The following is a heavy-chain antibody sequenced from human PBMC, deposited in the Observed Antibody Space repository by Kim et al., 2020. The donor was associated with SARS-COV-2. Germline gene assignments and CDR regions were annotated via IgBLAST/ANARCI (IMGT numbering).Heavy chain of an antibody. D-gene: IGHD3-22*01. CDR3: ARDRSYYDSSGYYYYYGM. J-gene: IGHJ6*01. Sequence: SETLSLTCTVSGGSISSYYWSWIRQPPGKGLEWIGYIYYSGSTNYNPSLKSRVTISVDTSKNQFSLKLSSVTAADPAVYYCARDRSYYDSSGYYYYYGM. CDR2: IYYSGST. V-gene: IGHV4-59*01. CDR1: GGSISSYY.